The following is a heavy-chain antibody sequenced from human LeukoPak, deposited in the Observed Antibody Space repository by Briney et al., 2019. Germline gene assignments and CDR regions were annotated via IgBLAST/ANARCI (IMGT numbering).Heavy chain of an antibody. CDR2: MNPNSGNT. CDR3: ARDNPYCGGDCYLDY. CDR1: GYTFTSYD. D-gene: IGHD2-21*02. V-gene: IGHV1-8*03. Sequence: AASVKVSCKASGYTFTSYDINWVRQAAGQGLEWMGWMNPNSGNTGYAQKFQGRVTITRNTSISTAYMELSSLRAEDTAVYYCARDNPYCGGDCYLDYWGQGTLVTVSS. J-gene: IGHJ4*02.